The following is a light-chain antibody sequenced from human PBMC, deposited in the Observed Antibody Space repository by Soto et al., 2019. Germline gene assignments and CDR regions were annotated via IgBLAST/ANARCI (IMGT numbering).Light chain of an antibody. CDR3: CSYAGSSTWV. V-gene: IGLV2-23*01. Sequence: QSALTQPASVSGSPGQSITISCTGTSSDVGNYNLVSWYQQHPGKAPKLMIYEGTKRPSGVSDPFSGSKSGNTASLTISGLQAEDEADYYCCSYAGSSTWVFGGGTKLTVL. CDR2: EGT. CDR1: SSDVGNYNL. J-gene: IGLJ3*02.